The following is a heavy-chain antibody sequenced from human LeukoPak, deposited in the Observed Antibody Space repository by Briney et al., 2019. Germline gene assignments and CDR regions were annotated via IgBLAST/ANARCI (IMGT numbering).Heavy chain of an antibody. V-gene: IGHV5-51*01. CDR3: ARHHMNYYGSGSPFDP. D-gene: IGHD3-10*01. J-gene: IGHJ5*02. Sequence: GESLKISCKGSGYSFTSYWIGWVRQMPGKGLEWMGIIYPGDSHTRYSPSFQGQVTISADKSISTAYLQWSSLEASDTAMYYCARHHMNYYGSGSPFDPWGQGTLVTVSS. CDR2: IYPGDSHT. CDR1: GYSFTSYW.